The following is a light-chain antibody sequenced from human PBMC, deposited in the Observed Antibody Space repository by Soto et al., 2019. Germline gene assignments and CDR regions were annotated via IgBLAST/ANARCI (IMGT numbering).Light chain of an antibody. V-gene: IGLV2-8*01. CDR1: SVDINY. CDR3: SSYAGRDIWV. J-gene: IGLJ3*02. Sequence: QSALTQPPSASGSRGQSVTISCTGTSVDINYVSWFQQHPGKAPKLIICEVTKRPSGVPDRFSGSKSGNTASLTVSGLQDDDEADYSCSSYAGRDIWVFGGGTKLTVL. CDR2: EVT.